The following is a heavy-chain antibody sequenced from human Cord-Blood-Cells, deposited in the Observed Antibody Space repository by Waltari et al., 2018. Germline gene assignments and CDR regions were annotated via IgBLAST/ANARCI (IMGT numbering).Heavy chain of an antibody. D-gene: IGHD6-13*01. CDR3: ARPPGASSWYYFDY. V-gene: IGHV4-39*01. CDR1: GGSISSSSYY. J-gene: IGHJ4*02. Sequence: QLQLQESGPGLVKPSETLSLTCTVSGGSISSSSYYWGWIRQPPGKGLEWIGNIYYSGSTYYNPSLKSRVTISVDTSKNQFSLKLSSVTAADTAVYYCARPPGASSWYYFDYWGQGTLVTVSS. CDR2: IYYSGST.